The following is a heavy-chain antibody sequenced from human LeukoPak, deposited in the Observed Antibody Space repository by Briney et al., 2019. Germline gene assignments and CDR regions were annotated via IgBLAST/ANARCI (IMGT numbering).Heavy chain of an antibody. J-gene: IGHJ2*01. Sequence: SETLSLTCTVSGGSISRSSYYWDWIRQPPGKGLEWIGSIYYSGSTYYNPSLKSRVTISVDTSKNQFSLKLSSVTAADTAVYYCARHEVLPIYWYFDLWGRGTLVTVSS. CDR2: IYYSGST. V-gene: IGHV4-39*01. CDR1: GGSISRSSYY. CDR3: ARHEVLPIYWYFDL. D-gene: IGHD2-15*01.